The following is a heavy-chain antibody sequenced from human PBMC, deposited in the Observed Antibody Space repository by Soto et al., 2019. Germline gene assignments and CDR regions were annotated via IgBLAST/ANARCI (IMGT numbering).Heavy chain of an antibody. Sequence: PSETLSLTCTASGDSISRSSYYWGWIRQSPGKGPEWIGSIYYTGRSHSNPSLKSRVTISVDASTNQFSLQLSSVTATDTAVYYCARVKLAGRGGFDYWGLGTLVTVSS. CDR3: ARVKLAGRGGFDY. CDR1: GDSISRSSYY. V-gene: IGHV4-39*01. D-gene: IGHD2-15*01. CDR2: IYYTGRS. J-gene: IGHJ4*02.